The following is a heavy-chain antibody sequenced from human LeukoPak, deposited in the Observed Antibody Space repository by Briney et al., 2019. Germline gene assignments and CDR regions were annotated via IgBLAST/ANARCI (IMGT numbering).Heavy chain of an antibody. V-gene: IGHV3-23*01. CDR3: AKDRLADGGYGIDS. Sequence: PGGSLRLSCEASGFTFSNYAMNWVRQAPGKGLEWVSFIRSTGAITYHADSVKGRFTISRDNSKNTLSLQLNSLRAEDTAVYYCAKDRLADGGYGIDSWGQGALVTVSS. CDR2: IRSTGAIT. D-gene: IGHD5-12*01. CDR1: GFTFSNYA. J-gene: IGHJ4*02.